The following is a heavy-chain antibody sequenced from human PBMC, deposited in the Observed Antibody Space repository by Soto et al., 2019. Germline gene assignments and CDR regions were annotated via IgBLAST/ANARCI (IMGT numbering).Heavy chain of an antibody. Sequence: GGSLRLSCAASGFTFSSYWMSWVRQAPGKGLEWVANIKQDGSEKYYVDSVKGRFTISRDNAKNSLYLQMNSLRAEDTAVYYCASAQDYYGSGSSGLYYYYGMDVWGQGTTVTVSS. V-gene: IGHV3-7*03. CDR1: GFTFSSYW. CDR2: IKQDGSEK. D-gene: IGHD3-10*01. CDR3: ASAQDYYGSGSSGLYYYYGMDV. J-gene: IGHJ6*02.